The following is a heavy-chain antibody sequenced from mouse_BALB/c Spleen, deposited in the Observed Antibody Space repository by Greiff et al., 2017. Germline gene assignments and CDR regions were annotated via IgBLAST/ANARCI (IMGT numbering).Heavy chain of an antibody. J-gene: IGHJ3*01. CDR3: ARSEKGFAY. V-gene: IGHV2-2*02. CDR1: GFSLTSYG. CDR2: IWSGGST. Sequence: VQLQQSGPGLVQPSQSLSITCTVSGFSLTSYGVHWVRQSPGKGLEWLGVIWSGGSTDYNAAFISRLSISKNNSKSQVFFQMNSLQANDTAIYYCARSEKGFAYWGQGTLVTVSA.